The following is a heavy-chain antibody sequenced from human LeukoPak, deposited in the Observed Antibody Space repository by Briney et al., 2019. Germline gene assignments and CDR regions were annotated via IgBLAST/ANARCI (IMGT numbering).Heavy chain of an antibody. Sequence: GGSLRLSCAASGFTFSSYWMSWVRQAPGKGLEWVANIKQDGSEKYYVDSVKGRFTISRDNAKNSLYLQMNSLRAEDTAVYYCAREYQLLFRRMDVWGKGTTVTISS. J-gene: IGHJ6*04. V-gene: IGHV3-7*01. CDR3: AREYQLLFRRMDV. D-gene: IGHD2-2*01. CDR1: GFTFSSYW. CDR2: IKQDGSEK.